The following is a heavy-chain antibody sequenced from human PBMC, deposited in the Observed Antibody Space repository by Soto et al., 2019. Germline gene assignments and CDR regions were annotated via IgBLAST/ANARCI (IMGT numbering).Heavy chain of an antibody. CDR1: GGSISSSIYY. Sequence: SETLSLTCTVSGGSISSSIYYWGWVRHPPGKGLEWIGSIYYSGSTYYNPSLKSRVTISVDTSKNQFSLKLSSVTAADTAVYYCARHREGYSSGWYPDYWGQGTLVTVSS. V-gene: IGHV4-39*01. CDR3: ARHREGYSSGWYPDY. D-gene: IGHD6-19*01. CDR2: IYYSGST. J-gene: IGHJ4*02.